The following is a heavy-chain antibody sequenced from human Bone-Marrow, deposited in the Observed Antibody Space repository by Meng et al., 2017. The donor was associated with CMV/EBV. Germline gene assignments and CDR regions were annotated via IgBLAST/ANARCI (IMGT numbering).Heavy chain of an antibody. D-gene: IGHD2-21*02. CDR2: TYYKSKWSH. J-gene: IGHJ4*02. Sequence: SQTLSLTCAISGDSVSSNSAAWNWIRQSPSRGLEWLGRTYYKSKWSHDYAVSVKSRIVINPDTSKNQFSLQLNSVTPEDTAVYYCARAGGGDSLVFAYWGQGPLVPVYS. CDR3: ARAGGGDSLVFAY. V-gene: IGHV6-1*01. CDR1: GDSVSSNSAA.